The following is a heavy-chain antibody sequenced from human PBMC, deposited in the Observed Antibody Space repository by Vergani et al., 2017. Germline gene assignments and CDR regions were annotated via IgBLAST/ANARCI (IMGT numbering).Heavy chain of an antibody. CDR3: GRGSDNYN. D-gene: IGHD5-24*01. CDR1: GFTFRSHA. J-gene: IGHJ4*02. V-gene: IGHV3-23*01. Sequence: EVQLLQSEGAVVQPGGSLRLSCVASGFTFRSHAMSWVRQGHGQGLEWVSSIKNTGDSTHYADSVKGRFTISRDNSKNTLYLQMNSLRVEDTAVDYCGRGSDNYNWGQGTLVTVSS. CDR2: IKNTGDST.